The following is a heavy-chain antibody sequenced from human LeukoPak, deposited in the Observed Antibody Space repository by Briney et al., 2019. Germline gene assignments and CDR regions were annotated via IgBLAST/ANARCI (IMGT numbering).Heavy chain of an antibody. CDR3: ARGGSGWSMNDY. CDR2: ISWNSGII. CDR1: GFTFDDYA. D-gene: IGHD6-19*01. J-gene: IGHJ4*02. V-gene: IGHV3-9*01. Sequence: GRSLRLSCAASGFTFDDYAMFWVRHAPGKGLEWVSGISWNSGIIGYADSVKGRFTMSRDNAMNSLYLQMNSLRAEDTALYYCARGGSGWSMNDYWGQGALVTVSS.